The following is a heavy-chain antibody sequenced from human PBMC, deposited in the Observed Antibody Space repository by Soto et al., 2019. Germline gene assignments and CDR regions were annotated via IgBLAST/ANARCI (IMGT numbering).Heavy chain of an antibody. CDR3: ACVWFGVSVYFAY. CDR1: GGTFSSYT. V-gene: IGHV1-69*02. D-gene: IGHD3-10*01. Sequence: QVQLVQSGAEVKKPGSSVKVSCKASGGTFSSYTISWVRQAPGQGLEWMGRIIPILGIANYAQKFQGRVTITADKATSKAYMELSSLSSEDTAVYYCACVWFGVSVYFAYWGQGTLVTVSS. J-gene: IGHJ4*02. CDR2: IIPILGIA.